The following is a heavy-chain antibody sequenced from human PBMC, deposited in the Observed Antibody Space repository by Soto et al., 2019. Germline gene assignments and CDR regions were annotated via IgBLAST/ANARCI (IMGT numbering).Heavy chain of an antibody. CDR3: ATDWEGATDYYYYGMDV. CDR2: FDPEDGET. V-gene: IGHV1-24*01. Sequence: ASVKVSCKVSGYTLTELSMHWVRQAPGKGLEWMGGFDPEDGETIYAQKFQGRVTMTEDTSTDTAYMELSSLRSEDTAVYYCATDWEGATDYYYYGMDVWGQGTTVTVSS. J-gene: IGHJ6*02. CDR1: GYTLTELS. D-gene: IGHD1-26*01.